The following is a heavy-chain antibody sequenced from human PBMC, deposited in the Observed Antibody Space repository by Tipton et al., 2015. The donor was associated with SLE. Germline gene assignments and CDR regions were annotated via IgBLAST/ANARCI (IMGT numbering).Heavy chain of an antibody. Sequence: SLRLSCAASGFTVSSNYMSWVRQAPGKGLEWVANIKEDGSEKSYVDSVKGRFTISRDNAKNSLYLQMNSLRAADTAVYYCARVSSGSYGYWGQGTLVTVSS. J-gene: IGHJ4*02. CDR2: IKEDGSEK. V-gene: IGHV3-7*01. CDR3: ARVSSGSYGY. D-gene: IGHD1-26*01. CDR1: GFTVSSNY.